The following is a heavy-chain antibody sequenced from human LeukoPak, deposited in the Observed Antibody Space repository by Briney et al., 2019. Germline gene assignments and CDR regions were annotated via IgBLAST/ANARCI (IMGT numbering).Heavy chain of an antibody. CDR1: GFTFSNYW. CDR2: IKQDGSEK. Sequence: PGGSLRLSCAASGFTFSNYWMSWVRQAPGKGLEWVANIKQDGSEKYYVASVKGRFTISRDNAKNSLYLQMNSLRVEDTAVYYCARLEQWLTPYWGHGTLVTVSS. J-gene: IGHJ4*01. V-gene: IGHV3-7*01. CDR3: ARLEQWLTPY. D-gene: IGHD6-19*01.